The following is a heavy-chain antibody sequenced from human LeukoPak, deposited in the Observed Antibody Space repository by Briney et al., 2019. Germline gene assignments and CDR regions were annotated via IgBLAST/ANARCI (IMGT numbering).Heavy chain of an antibody. J-gene: IGHJ6*04. CDR3: ARDWGDNYDFWSGYQGPRALPLDV. D-gene: IGHD3-3*01. V-gene: IGHV4-4*07. Sequence: SETLSLTCTVSGGSISSYYWSWIRQPAGKGLEWIGRIYTSGSTNYNPSLKSRVTMSVDTSKNQFSLKLSSVTAADTAVYYCARDWGDNYDFWSGYQGPRALPLDVWGKGTTVTVSS. CDR2: IYTSGST. CDR1: GGSISSYY.